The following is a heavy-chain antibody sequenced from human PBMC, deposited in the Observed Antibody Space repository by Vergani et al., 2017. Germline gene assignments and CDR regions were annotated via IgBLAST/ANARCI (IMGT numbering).Heavy chain of an antibody. D-gene: IGHD2-15*01. Sequence: QVQLVQSGAEVKKPGASVKVSCKASGYTFTSYDINWVRQATGQGLEWMGWMNPNSGNTGYAQKFQGRVTMTRNTSISTADMELRSVGSEDTAVYYWARGGCSGGSCYYPWGQGTLVTVSS. CDR2: MNPNSGNT. V-gene: IGHV1-8*01. CDR1: GYTFTSYD. CDR3: ARGGCSGGSCYYP. J-gene: IGHJ5*02.